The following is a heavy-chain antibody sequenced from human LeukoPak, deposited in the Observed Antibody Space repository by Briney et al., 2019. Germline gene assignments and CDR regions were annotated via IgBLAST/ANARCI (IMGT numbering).Heavy chain of an antibody. CDR1: GFTFSSYS. J-gene: IGHJ4*02. CDR3: ARDRRRRYCSGGSCYSGFDY. CDR2: ISSSSSTI. D-gene: IGHD2-15*01. V-gene: IGHV3-48*01. Sequence: PGGSLRLSCAASGFTFSSYSMNWVRQAPGKGLEWVSYISSSSSTIYYADSVKGRFTISRDNAKNSLYLQMNSLRAEDTAVYYCARDRRRRYCSGGSCYSGFDYWGQGTLVTVSS.